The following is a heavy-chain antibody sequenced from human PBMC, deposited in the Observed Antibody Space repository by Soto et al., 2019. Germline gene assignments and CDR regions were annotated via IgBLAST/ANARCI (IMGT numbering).Heavy chain of an antibody. J-gene: IGHJ5*02. CDR3: ARDSYYDFWSGYYQLGNNWFDP. V-gene: IGHV3-33*01. Sequence: GGSLRLSCAASGFTFSSYGMHWVRQAPGKGLEWVAVIWYDGSNKYYADSVKGRFTISRDNSKNTLYLQMNSLRAEDTAVYYCARDSYYDFWSGYYQLGNNWFDPWGQGTLVTVSS. D-gene: IGHD3-3*01. CDR1: GFTFSSYG. CDR2: IWYDGSNK.